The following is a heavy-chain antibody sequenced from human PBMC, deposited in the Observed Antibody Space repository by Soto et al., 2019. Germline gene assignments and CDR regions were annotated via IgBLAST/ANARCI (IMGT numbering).Heavy chain of an antibody. J-gene: IGHJ4*02. CDR2: IYYSGST. D-gene: IGHD3-3*01. V-gene: IGHV4-39*01. CDR1: GGSISSSSYY. CDR3: ARQAFYDFWSGQPYYFDY. Sequence: SETLSLTCTVSGGSISSSSYYWGWIRQPPGKGLEWIGSIYYSGSTYYNPSLKSRVTISVDTSRNQFSLKLSSVTAADTAVYYCARQAFYDFWSGQPYYFDYWGQGTLVTVSS.